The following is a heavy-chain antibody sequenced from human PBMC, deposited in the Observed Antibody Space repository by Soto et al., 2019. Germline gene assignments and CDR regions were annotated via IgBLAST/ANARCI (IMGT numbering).Heavy chain of an antibody. J-gene: IGHJ6*02. CDR2: ISSSSSTI. D-gene: IGHD2-8*01. Sequence: PGGSLRLSCAASGFTFSSYSMNWVRQAPGKGLEWVSYISSSSSTIYYADSVKGRFTISRDNAKNSLYLQMNSLRSEDTAVYYCARGAYCTNGVCEGADYYYYYGMDVWGQGTTVTVSS. CDR1: GFTFSSYS. CDR3: ARGAYCTNGVCEGADYYYYYGMDV. V-gene: IGHV3-48*01.